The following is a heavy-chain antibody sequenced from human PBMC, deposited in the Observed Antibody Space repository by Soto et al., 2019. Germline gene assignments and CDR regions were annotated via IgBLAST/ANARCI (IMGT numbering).Heavy chain of an antibody. CDR3: ARDQGFRVVINSNWFDP. V-gene: IGHV1-18*01. Sequence: ASVKVSCKASGYTFSRYGIMWVRQAPGQGLEWMGWISAYNGNTNSAEKLRGRLTMTTDASTTTAYMELRSLRSDDTAIYYCARDQGFRVVINSNWFDPWGQGTLVTVSS. CDR1: GYTFSRYG. D-gene: IGHD2-21*01. CDR2: ISAYNGNT. J-gene: IGHJ5*02.